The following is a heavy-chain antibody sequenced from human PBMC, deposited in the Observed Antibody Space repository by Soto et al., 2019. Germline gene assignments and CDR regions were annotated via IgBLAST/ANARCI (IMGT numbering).Heavy chain of an antibody. Sequence: VASVKVSCKASGDTFSSYAISWVRQAPGKGLEWMGKIIPTFGRTDYAQKFQGRLTISADDSTSTAYMELTSLESDDTAVHYCARDPLSSFAMDVWGQGTTVTVSS. CDR2: IIPTFGRT. V-gene: IGHV1-69*13. J-gene: IGHJ6*02. D-gene: IGHD3-10*02. CDR3: ARDPLSSFAMDV. CDR1: GDTFSSYA.